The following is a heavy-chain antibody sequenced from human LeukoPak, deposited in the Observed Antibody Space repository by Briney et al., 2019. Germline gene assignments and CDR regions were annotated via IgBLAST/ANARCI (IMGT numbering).Heavy chain of an antibody. J-gene: IGHJ5*02. V-gene: IGHV3-53*01. CDR2: IYSGGST. CDR3: AKDPPNWGYRPVDP. Sequence: PGGSLRLSCAASGFTVSSNYMSWVRQAPGKGLEWVLVIYSGGSTYYADSVKGRFTISRDNSKNTLYLQMNSLRAEDTAVYYCAKDPPNWGYRPVDPWGQGTLVTVSS. D-gene: IGHD7-27*01. CDR1: GFTVSSNY.